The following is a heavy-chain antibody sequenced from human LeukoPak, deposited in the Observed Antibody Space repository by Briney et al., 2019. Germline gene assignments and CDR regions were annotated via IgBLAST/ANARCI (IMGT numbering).Heavy chain of an antibody. CDR1: GGSISSGDYY. CDR3: ARTSLLLVYWFDP. Sequence: PSETLSLTCTVSGGSISSGDYYWSWIRQPPGKGLVWIGYISYSGSTYYNPSLKGRLTISVDTSKNQFSLKLSSVTPADTAVYYCARTSLLLVYWFDPWGQGTLVTVSS. CDR2: ISYSGST. J-gene: IGHJ5*02. D-gene: IGHD2-15*01. V-gene: IGHV4-30-4*08.